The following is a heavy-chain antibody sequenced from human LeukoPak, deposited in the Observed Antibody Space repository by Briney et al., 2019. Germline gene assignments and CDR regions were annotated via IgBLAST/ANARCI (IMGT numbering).Heavy chain of an antibody. V-gene: IGHV1-2*02. CDR3: ARAAAAAHFDY. Sequence: ASVKVSCKASGYTFTGYYIYWVRQAPGQGLEGMGWINADGGGTNYAQKFQGRVTLTRDTSITIAYMELSRLTSDDTAVYYCARAAAAAHFDYWGQGTLVTVSS. CDR2: INADGGGT. J-gene: IGHJ4*02. CDR1: GYTFTGYY. D-gene: IGHD6-13*01.